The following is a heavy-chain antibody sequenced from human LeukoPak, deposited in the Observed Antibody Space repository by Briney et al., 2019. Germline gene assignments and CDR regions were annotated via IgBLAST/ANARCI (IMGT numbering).Heavy chain of an antibody. V-gene: IGHV1-18*04. Sequence: ASVKVSCKASGYTFTGYYMHWVRQAPGQGLEWMGWISAYNGNTNYAQKLQGRVTMTTDTSTSTAYMELRSLRSDDTAVYYCARERTDYYDSSANFDLWGRGTLVTVSS. CDR2: ISAYNGNT. CDR3: ARERTDYYDSSANFDL. D-gene: IGHD3-22*01. J-gene: IGHJ2*01. CDR1: GYTFTGYY.